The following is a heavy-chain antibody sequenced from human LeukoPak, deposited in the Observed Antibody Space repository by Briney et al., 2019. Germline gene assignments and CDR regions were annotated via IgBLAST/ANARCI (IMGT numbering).Heavy chain of an antibody. Sequence: SSVKVSCKPSGGTFSSYAISWVRQAPGQGLEWMGGIIPTFGTANYAQKFQGRVTITADESTSTAYMELSSLRSEDTAVYYCASGERITMVRGVIGYYYYYMDVWGKGTTVTVSS. CDR1: GGTFSSYA. J-gene: IGHJ6*03. D-gene: IGHD3-10*01. CDR2: IIPTFGTA. CDR3: ASGERITMVRGVIGYYYYYMDV. V-gene: IGHV1-69*01.